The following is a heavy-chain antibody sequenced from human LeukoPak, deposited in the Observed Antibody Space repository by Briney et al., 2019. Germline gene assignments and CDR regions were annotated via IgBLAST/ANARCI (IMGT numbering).Heavy chain of an antibody. Sequence: PGGSLRLSCSASGFSFTDYYMSWFRLSPDKGLEWMAYITSSGATTEYADSVKGRFTISRVNAKNSLYLQMNSLRPDDTAVYYCARDPDYGDPYWGQGTLVTVSS. D-gene: IGHD4/OR15-4a*01. V-gene: IGHV3-11*01. J-gene: IGHJ4*02. CDR1: GFSFTDYY. CDR3: ARDPDYGDPY. CDR2: ITSSGATT.